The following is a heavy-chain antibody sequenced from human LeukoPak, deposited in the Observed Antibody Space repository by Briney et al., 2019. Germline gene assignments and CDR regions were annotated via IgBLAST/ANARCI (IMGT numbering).Heavy chain of an antibody. CDR3: ARDLDYYGSGFDS. V-gene: IGHV1-2*02. Sequence: ASVKVSCKASGYTFTGYYMHWVRQAPGQGLEWMGWINPNSGGTNYAQKFQGRVTMTRDTSISTAYMELSRLRSDDTAVYYCARDLDYYGSGFDSWGQGTLVTVSS. CDR1: GYTFTGYY. J-gene: IGHJ5*01. CDR2: INPNSGGT. D-gene: IGHD3-10*01.